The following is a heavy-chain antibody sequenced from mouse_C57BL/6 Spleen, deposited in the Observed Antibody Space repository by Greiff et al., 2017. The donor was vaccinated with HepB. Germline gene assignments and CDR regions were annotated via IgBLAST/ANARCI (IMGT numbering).Heavy chain of an antibody. J-gene: IGHJ4*01. V-gene: IGHV1-69*01. Sequence: QVQLQQPGAELVMPGASVKLSCKASGYTFTSYWMHWVKQRPGQGLEWIGEIDPSVSYTNYNQKFKGKSTLTVDKSSSTAYMQLSSLTSEDSAVYYCARIGGAMDYWGQGTSVTVSS. CDR3: ARIGGAMDY. D-gene: IGHD2-14*01. CDR2: IDPSVSYT. CDR1: GYTFTSYW.